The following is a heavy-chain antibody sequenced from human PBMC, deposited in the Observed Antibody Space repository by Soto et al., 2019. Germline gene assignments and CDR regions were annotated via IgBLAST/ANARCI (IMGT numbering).Heavy chain of an antibody. J-gene: IGHJ6*02. V-gene: IGHV5-51*01. CDR2: IYPGDSDT. Sequence: GESLKISCKGSGYSFTSYWIGWVRQMPGKGLEWMGNIYPGDSDTRYSPSFQGQVTISADKSISTAYLQWSSLKASDTAMYYCARTAAAGKYYYGVDVWGQGTTVTVSS. CDR1: GYSFTSYW. D-gene: IGHD6-13*01. CDR3: ARTAAAGKYYYGVDV.